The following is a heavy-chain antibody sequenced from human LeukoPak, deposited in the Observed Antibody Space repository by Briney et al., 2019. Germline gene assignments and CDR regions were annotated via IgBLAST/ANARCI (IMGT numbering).Heavy chain of an antibody. D-gene: IGHD3-22*01. CDR1: GYTFTSYG. Sequence: ASVKVSCKASGYTFTSYGISWVRQAPGQGLEWMGWISAYNGNTNYAQKLQGRVTMTTDTSTSTAYMELRSLRSDDAAVYYCARAPPRGYYDSSGYFDYWGQGTLVTVSS. CDR3: ARAPPRGYYDSSGYFDY. V-gene: IGHV1-18*01. J-gene: IGHJ4*02. CDR2: ISAYNGNT.